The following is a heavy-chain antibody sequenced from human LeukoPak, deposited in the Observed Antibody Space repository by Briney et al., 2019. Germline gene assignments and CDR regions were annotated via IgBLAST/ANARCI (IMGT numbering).Heavy chain of an antibody. J-gene: IGHJ4*02. CDR2: ISSSGSTI. V-gene: IGHV3-11*04. CDR1: GFTFSDYY. D-gene: IGHD3-22*01. Sequence: GGSLRLSCTASGFTFSDYYMSWIRQAPGKGLEWVSYISSSGSTIYYADSVKGRFTISRDNAKNSLYLQMNSLRAEDTAVYYCARDSPRGVVITYWGQGTLVTVSS. CDR3: ARDSPRGVVITY.